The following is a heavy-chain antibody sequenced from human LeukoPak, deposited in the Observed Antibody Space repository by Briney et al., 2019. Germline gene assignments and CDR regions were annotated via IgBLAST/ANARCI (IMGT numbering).Heavy chain of an antibody. Sequence: SETLSLTCAVYGGSFSGYYWSWLRQPPGKGLEWIGYIFYSGSTNYNPSLKSRVTISVDTSKNQFSLKLSSVTAADTAVYYCARDQGSCSSTTCYRPNWFDPWGQGTLVTVSS. V-gene: IGHV4-59*01. CDR2: IFYSGST. CDR1: GGSFSGYY. D-gene: IGHD2-2*01. J-gene: IGHJ5*02. CDR3: ARDQGSCSSTTCYRPNWFDP.